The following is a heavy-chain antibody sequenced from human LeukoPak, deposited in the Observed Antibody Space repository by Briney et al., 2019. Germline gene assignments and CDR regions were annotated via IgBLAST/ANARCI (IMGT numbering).Heavy chain of an antibody. V-gene: IGHV3-53*01. CDR3: ARGSWRWFGEIRL. J-gene: IGHJ3*01. CDR2: IYGGGTT. Sequence: GGSLRLSCAASGFTVSSNYMNWVRQAPGKGLEWVSVIYGGGTTYYADSVKGRFTVSRDNAKNSLYLQMNSLRAEDTAVYYCARGSWRWFGEIRLWGQGTMVTVSS. D-gene: IGHD3-10*01. CDR1: GFTVSSNY.